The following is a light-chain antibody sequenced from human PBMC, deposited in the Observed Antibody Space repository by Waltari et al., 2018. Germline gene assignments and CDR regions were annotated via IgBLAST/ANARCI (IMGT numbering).Light chain of an antibody. CDR2: DAS. V-gene: IGKV3-11*01. Sequence: EIVLTQSPPTLSLSPGARATLSCRASQSVSSHLAWYQQKPGQAPRLLIFDASNRSTGIPARFSGSGSGTDFTLSITSLEPEDFAIYYCQQRTNWPLITFGPGTRLEIK. J-gene: IGKJ5*01. CDR3: QQRTNWPLIT. CDR1: QSVSSH.